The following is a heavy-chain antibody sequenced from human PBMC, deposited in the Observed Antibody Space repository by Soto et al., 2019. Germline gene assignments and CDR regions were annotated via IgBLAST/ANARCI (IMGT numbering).Heavy chain of an antibody. D-gene: IGHD3-16*01. Sequence: GASVKVSCKASGYTFTGYYMHWVRQAPGQGLEWMGWINPNSGGTNYAQKIQGRVTMTRDTSISTAYMELSRLRSDDTAVYYCARNHGGNSGGNYGMDFWGQGTTVTVSS. CDR3: ARNHGGNSGGNYGMDF. CDR2: INPNSGGT. J-gene: IGHJ6*02. V-gene: IGHV1-2*02. CDR1: GYTFTGYY.